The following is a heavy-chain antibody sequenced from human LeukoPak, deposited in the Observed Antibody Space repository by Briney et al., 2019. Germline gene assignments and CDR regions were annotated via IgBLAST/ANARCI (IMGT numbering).Heavy chain of an antibody. D-gene: IGHD1-26*01. CDR3: ARQNGGSWNYYYYMDV. CDR1: GGSISSYY. J-gene: IGHJ6*03. V-gene: IGHV4-59*08. CDR2: IYYSGST. Sequence: SETLSLTCTVSGGSISSYYWSWIRQPPGKGLEWIGYIYYSGSTNYNPSLKSRVTISVDTSKNQFSLKLSSVTAADTAVYYCARQNGGSWNYYYYMDVWGKGTTVTVSS.